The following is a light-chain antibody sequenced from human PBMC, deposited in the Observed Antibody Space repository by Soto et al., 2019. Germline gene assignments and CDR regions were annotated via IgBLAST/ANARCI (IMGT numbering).Light chain of an antibody. CDR3: MQSLQTPPWT. V-gene: IGKV2-28*01. Sequence: DIVMTQSPLSLPVTPGEPASISCRSSQSLLQTNGYTYLDWYLQKPGQSPQLLIYLTSIRASGVPDRFSGSGSGTEFTLKISEVEAEDVGVYYCMQSLQTPPWTSGPGTKV. CDR2: LTS. CDR1: QSLLQTNGYTY. J-gene: IGKJ1*01.